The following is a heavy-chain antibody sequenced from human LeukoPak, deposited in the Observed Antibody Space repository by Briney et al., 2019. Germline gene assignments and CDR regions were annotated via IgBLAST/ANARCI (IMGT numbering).Heavy chain of an antibody. J-gene: IGHJ3*02. D-gene: IGHD3-22*01. CDR1: GYTFTSYG. CDR2: ISAYNGNT. CDR3: ARDAQYYYDTPVAFDI. Sequence: ASVTVSCKASGYTFTSYGISWVRQAPGQGLEWMGWISAYNGNTNYAQKLQGRVTMTTDTSTSTAYMELRSLRSDDTAVYYCARDAQYYYDTPVAFDIWGQGTMVTVSS. V-gene: IGHV1-18*01.